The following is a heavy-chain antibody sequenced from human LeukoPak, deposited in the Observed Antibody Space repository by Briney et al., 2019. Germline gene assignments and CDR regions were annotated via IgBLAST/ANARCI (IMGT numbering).Heavy chain of an antibody. J-gene: IGHJ4*02. V-gene: IGHV4-34*01. CDR3: ATTGLGGDCYY. D-gene: IGHD2-21*02. CDR2: INHSGST. Sequence: SETLSLTCAVYGGSFSGYYWSWIRQPPGKGLEWIGEINHSGSTNYNPSLKSLVTISVDTSKNQFSLKLSSVTAADTAVYYCATTGLGGDCYYWGQGTLVTVSS. CDR1: GGSFSGYY.